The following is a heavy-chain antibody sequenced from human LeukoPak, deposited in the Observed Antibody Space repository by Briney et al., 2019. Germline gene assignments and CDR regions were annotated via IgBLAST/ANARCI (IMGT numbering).Heavy chain of an antibody. CDR3: AKAGVYDFWSGYYPLDY. CDR2: ICGSGGST. CDR1: GFTFSSYA. D-gene: IGHD3-3*01. Sequence: GGSLRLSCAASGFTFSSYAMSWVRQAPGKGLEWVSAICGSGGSTYYADSVKGRFTISRDNSKNTLYLQMNSLRAEDTAVYYCAKAGVYDFWSGYYPLDYWGQGTLVTVSS. J-gene: IGHJ4*02. V-gene: IGHV3-23*01.